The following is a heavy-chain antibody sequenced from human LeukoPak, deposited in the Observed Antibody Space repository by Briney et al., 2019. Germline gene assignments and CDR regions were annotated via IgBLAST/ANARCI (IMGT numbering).Heavy chain of an antibody. V-gene: IGHV4-59*01. CDR2: IYYSGST. Sequence: PSETLSLTCTVSGGSLSSYYWRWIRQPPGKGLEWIGYIYYSGSTNYNPSLKSRVTISVDTSKNQFSLKLSSVTAADTAVYDCARARNGPQGFDPWGQGTLVTVSS. D-gene: IGHD1-14*01. J-gene: IGHJ5*02. CDR3: ARARNGPQGFDP. CDR1: GGSLSSYY.